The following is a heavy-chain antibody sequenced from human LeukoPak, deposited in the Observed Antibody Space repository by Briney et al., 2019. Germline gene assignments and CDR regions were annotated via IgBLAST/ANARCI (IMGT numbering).Heavy chain of an antibody. CDR2: ISTDGSST. CDR1: GFTFSNYW. Sequence: GGSLRLSCAASGFTFSNYWMHWVRQAPGKGLVWVSRISTDGSSTSYADSVKGLFTISRDNAKNTLYLQMNSLRAEDTAVYYCAREGDGYNNYFDYWGQGTLVTVSS. D-gene: IGHD5-24*01. CDR3: AREGDGYNNYFDY. J-gene: IGHJ4*02. V-gene: IGHV3-74*01.